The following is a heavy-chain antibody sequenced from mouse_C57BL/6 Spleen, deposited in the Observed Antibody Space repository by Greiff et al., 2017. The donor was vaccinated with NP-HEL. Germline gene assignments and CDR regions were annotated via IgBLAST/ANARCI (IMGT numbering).Heavy chain of an antibody. CDR2: ISSGSSTI. CDR3: ARKVGVVPLDYAMDY. Sequence: EVQLQESGGGLVKPGGSLKLSCAASGFTFSDYGMHWVRQAPEKGLEWVAYISSGSSTIYYADTVKGRFTISRDNAKNTLFLQMTSLRSEDTAMYYCARKVGVVPLDYAMDYWGQGTSVTVSS. V-gene: IGHV5-17*01. D-gene: IGHD1-1*01. J-gene: IGHJ4*01. CDR1: GFTFSDYG.